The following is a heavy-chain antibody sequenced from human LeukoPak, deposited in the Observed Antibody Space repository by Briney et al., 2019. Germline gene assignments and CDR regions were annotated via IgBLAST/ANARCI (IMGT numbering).Heavy chain of an antibody. CDR3: ARHSRLDKSSLSWADY. J-gene: IGHJ4*02. Sequence: SETLSLTCTVSGGSISSYYWSWIRQTPGKGLVWIGAIYYSGSTNYNPSLKSRVTISVDTSKNQFSLKLSSVTAAHTAVYYCARHSRLDKSSLSWADYWGQGTLVTVSS. CDR2: IYYSGST. CDR1: GGSISSYY. V-gene: IGHV4-59*08. D-gene: IGHD2-2*03.